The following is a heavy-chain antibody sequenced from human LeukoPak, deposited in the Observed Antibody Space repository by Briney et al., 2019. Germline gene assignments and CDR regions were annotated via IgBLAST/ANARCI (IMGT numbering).Heavy chain of an antibody. J-gene: IGHJ4*02. Sequence: ASETLSLTCTVSGGSISSGDYYWSWIRQPPGKGLEWIGYIYYSESTYYNPSLKSRVTISVDTSKNQFSLKLSSVTAADTAVYYCARGSKAAPGTFDYWGQGTLVTVSS. CDR1: GGSISSGDYY. CDR2: IYYSEST. V-gene: IGHV4-30-4*01. CDR3: ARGSKAAPGTFDY. D-gene: IGHD6-13*01.